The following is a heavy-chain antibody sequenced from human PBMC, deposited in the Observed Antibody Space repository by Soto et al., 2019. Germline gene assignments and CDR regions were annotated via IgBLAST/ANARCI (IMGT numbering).Heavy chain of an antibody. CDR2: ISGSGGST. J-gene: IGHJ4*02. D-gene: IGHD2-15*01. Sequence: GGSLRLSCAASGFSFSSYAMSWVRQAPGKGLEWVSAISGSGGSTYYADSVKGRFTISRDNSKNTLYLQMNSLRAEDTAVYYCANPRRGYCSGGSCLMKWGQGTLVTVSS. V-gene: IGHV3-23*01. CDR1: GFSFSSYA. CDR3: ANPRRGYCSGGSCLMK.